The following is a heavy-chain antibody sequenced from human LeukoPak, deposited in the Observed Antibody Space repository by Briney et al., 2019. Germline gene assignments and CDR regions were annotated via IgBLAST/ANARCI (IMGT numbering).Heavy chain of an antibody. J-gene: IGHJ5*02. Sequence: TSETLSLTCTVSGGSISSSSYYWGWIRQPPGKGLEWIGSIYYSGSTYYNPSLKSRVTISVDTSKNQFSLKLSSVTAADTAVYYCARVPRGGDRFDPWGQGTLVTVSS. V-gene: IGHV4-39*07. CDR1: GGSISSSSYY. CDR3: ARVPRGGDRFDP. CDR2: IYYSGST. D-gene: IGHD3-16*01.